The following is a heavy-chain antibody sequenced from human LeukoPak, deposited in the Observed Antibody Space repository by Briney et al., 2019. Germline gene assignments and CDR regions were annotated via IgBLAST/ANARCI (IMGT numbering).Heavy chain of an antibody. D-gene: IGHD1-26*01. CDR1: GGSISNYY. CDR3: ARHSVRLGALDI. Sequence: PSETLSLTCTVSGGSISNYYWSWVRQPPGKGLEWIGYIYNIGSTSYNPSLKSRVTISVGTSKNQVSPKLNSVTAADTAVYYCARHSVRLGALDIWGQGTKVTVSS. CDR2: IYNIGST. V-gene: IGHV4-59*08. J-gene: IGHJ3*02.